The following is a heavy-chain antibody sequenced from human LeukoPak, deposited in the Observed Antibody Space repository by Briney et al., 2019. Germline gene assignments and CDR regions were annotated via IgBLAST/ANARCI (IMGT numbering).Heavy chain of an antibody. CDR1: CYTFTSYG. CDR3: ARVTVAATQRSFDY. J-gene: IGHJ4*02. Sequence: GASVKVSCKASCYTFTSYGISWVRQAPGQRLEGMRWISAYNGNTNYAQKLQGRVTMTTDTSTSTAYMELRSLRSDDTAVYYCARVTVAATQRSFDYWGQGTLVTVSS. CDR2: ISAYNGNT. V-gene: IGHV1-18*01. D-gene: IGHD2-15*01.